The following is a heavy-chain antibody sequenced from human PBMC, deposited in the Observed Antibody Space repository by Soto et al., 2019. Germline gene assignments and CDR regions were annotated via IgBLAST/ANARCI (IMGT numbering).Heavy chain of an antibody. V-gene: IGHV3-7*01. D-gene: IGHD5-12*01. Sequence: GGSLRLSYAPSGFTLSSYWMSWVRQAPGKGLEWVANIKQDGSEKYYVDSVKGRFTISRDNAKNSLYLQMNSLRAEDTAVYYCARDRKYSGYDAFDYWGQGTLVTVSS. CDR1: GFTLSSYW. CDR3: ARDRKYSGYDAFDY. CDR2: IKQDGSEK. J-gene: IGHJ4*02.